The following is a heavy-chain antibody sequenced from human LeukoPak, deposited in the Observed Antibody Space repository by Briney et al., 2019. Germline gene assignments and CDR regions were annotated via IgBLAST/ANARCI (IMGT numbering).Heavy chain of an antibody. D-gene: IGHD5-24*01. V-gene: IGHV3-72*01. Sequence: PGGSLRLSCAVSGFTFSDHYMVWVRQAPGKGLEWVARSRSKAQSYNTEYAASVKGRFTISRDDSKDLLYLQMNSLKTEDTAVYYCAREGRDAYNYAFDTWGQGTMVTVSS. CDR3: AREGRDAYNYAFDT. CDR2: SRSKAQSYNT. J-gene: IGHJ3*02. CDR1: GFTFSDHY.